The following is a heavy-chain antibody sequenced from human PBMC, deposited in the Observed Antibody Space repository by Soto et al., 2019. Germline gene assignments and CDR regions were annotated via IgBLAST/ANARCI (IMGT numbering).Heavy chain of an antibody. Sequence: SVKVSCKTSGGTFSSYAISWVRQAPGQGLEWMGGIVPLFRTTSYAQKFQGRVTITTDTSTSTAYMELSSLRSEDTAVYYCARRVFDWYYPYWFDPWGQGTLVTVSS. J-gene: IGHJ5*02. CDR2: IVPLFRTT. D-gene: IGHD3-9*01. CDR3: ARRVFDWYYPYWFDP. V-gene: IGHV1-69*05. CDR1: GGTFSSYA.